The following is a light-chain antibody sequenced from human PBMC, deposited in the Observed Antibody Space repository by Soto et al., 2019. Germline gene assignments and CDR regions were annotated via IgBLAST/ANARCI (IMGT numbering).Light chain of an antibody. Sequence: EIVMTQSPATLSVSPGERATLSCRASQAIKNYLAWFQQKPGQAPRLLIYRASTRATAIPARFSGSGSGTEFTLSISSLQSEDFAVYYCQQYNDWPRTFGQGTK. J-gene: IGKJ1*01. CDR3: QQYNDWPRT. CDR2: RAS. V-gene: IGKV3D-15*01. CDR1: QAIKNY.